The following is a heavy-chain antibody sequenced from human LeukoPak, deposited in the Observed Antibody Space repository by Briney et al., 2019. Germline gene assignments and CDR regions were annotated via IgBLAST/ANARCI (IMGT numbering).Heavy chain of an antibody. CDR3: ARKAYLTWYDY. Sequence: AASVKVSCKASGYTFTGYYMHWVRQAPEQGLEWMGWISAYNGNTNYAQKLQGRVTMTTDTSTSTAYMELRSLRSDDTAVYYCARKAYLTWYDYWGQGTLVTVSS. CDR2: ISAYNGNT. J-gene: IGHJ4*02. D-gene: IGHD2-15*01. V-gene: IGHV1-18*04. CDR1: GYTFTGYY.